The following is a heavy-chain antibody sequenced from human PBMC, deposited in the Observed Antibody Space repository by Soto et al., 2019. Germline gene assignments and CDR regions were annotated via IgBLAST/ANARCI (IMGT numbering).Heavy chain of an antibody. CDR3: ARNMYSSGPYGMDV. D-gene: IGHD6-19*01. Sequence: ASVKVSCKASGYTFTSYAMHWVRQAPGQRLEWMGWINAGNGNTKYSQKFQGRVTMTTDTSTSTAYMELRSLRSEDTAVYYCARNMYSSGPYGMDVWGQGTTVTVSS. V-gene: IGHV1-3*01. CDR2: INAGNGNT. J-gene: IGHJ6*02. CDR1: GYTFTSYA.